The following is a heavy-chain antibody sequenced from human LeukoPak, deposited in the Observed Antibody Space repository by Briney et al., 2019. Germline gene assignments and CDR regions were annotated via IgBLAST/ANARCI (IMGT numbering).Heavy chain of an antibody. CDR3: ARQGGSFSHIDS. CDR2: IYYSWST. V-gene: IGHV4-59*08. Sequence: ASETLSLTCTVSGDSINDYYWSWIRQPPGRGLEWIGYIYYSWSTNFSPSLKSRVTMSVDTSKKQFSLNLSSVTAADTAVYFCARQGGSFSHIDSWGQGTLVTVSS. J-gene: IGHJ4*02. D-gene: IGHD1-26*01. CDR1: GDSINDYY.